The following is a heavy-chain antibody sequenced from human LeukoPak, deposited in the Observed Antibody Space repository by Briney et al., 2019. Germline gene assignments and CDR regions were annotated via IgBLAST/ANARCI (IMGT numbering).Heavy chain of an antibody. CDR3: TRRYNYDSSGYYYVRDAFDI. V-gene: IGHV3-49*04. CDR2: IRSKAYGGTT. D-gene: IGHD3-22*01. J-gene: IGHJ3*02. CDR1: GFTFTTYW. Sequence: PGGSLRLSCVGSGFTFTTYWMSWVRQAPGKGLEWVGFIRSKAYGGTTKNAASVKGRFTISRDDSRSIAYLQMNSLKTEDTAVYYCTRRYNYDSSGYYYVRDAFDIWGQGTMVTVSS.